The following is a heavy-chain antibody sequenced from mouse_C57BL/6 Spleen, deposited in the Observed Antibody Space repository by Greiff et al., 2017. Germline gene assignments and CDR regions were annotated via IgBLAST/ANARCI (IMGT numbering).Heavy chain of an antibody. Sequence: VQLQQSDAELVKPGASVKISCTVSGYTFTDHTIPWMKQRPDQGLEWIGYIYTRDGSTKSNEKFKGQGTLAADKSSSTAYMQLNSLTSEDSAVYFCASEGAAQNYYWGQGPTLTVSS. J-gene: IGHJ2*01. CDR1: GYTFTDHT. CDR2: IYTRDGST. CDR3: ASEGAAQNYY. V-gene: IGHV1-78*01. D-gene: IGHD3-2*02.